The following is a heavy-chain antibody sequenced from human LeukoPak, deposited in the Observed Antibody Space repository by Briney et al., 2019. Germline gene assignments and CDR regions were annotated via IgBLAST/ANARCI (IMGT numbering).Heavy chain of an antibody. D-gene: IGHD2-15*01. CDR1: GGSISIYY. CDR2: IYTSGST. CDR3: ARLKCSGGSCYPPSNWFDP. V-gene: IGHV4-4*09. Sequence: SETLSLTCTVSGGSISIYYWSWIRQPPGKGLEWIGYIYTSGSTNYNPSLKSRVTISVDTSKNQFSLKLSSVTAADTAVYYCARLKCSGGSCYPPSNWFDPWGQGTLVTVSS. J-gene: IGHJ5*02.